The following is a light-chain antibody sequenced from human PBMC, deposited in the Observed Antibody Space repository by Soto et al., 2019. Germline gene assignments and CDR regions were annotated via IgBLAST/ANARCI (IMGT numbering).Light chain of an antibody. CDR1: QSISSK. CDR3: QQRSNWPRVT. J-gene: IGKJ3*01. CDR2: GAS. V-gene: IGKV3-15*01. Sequence: EIVMTQSPATLSVSPGERATLSCRASQSISSKLAWYQQKPGQAPRLLIYGASTRATGIPVRFSGSGSGTEFTLTITSLQSEDFAVYYCQQRSNWPRVTFGPGTKVDIK.